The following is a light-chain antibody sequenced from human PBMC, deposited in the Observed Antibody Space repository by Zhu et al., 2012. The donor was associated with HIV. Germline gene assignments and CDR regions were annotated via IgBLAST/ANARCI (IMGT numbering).Light chain of an antibody. CDR2: DAS. CDR1: ERISNY. V-gene: IGKV3-11*01. Sequence: EIVLTQSPATLSLSPGERATLSCRASERISNYLAWYQLKPGQAPRFLIYDASNRATGIPARFSGSGSGTEFTLTISSLQPEDFATYYCQHLTIYPTFGGGSKVEMK. CDR3: QHLTIYPT. J-gene: IGKJ4*01.